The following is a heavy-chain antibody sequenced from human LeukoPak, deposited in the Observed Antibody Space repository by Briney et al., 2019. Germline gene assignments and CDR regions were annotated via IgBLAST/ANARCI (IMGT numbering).Heavy chain of an antibody. CDR3: ARYQYENYYYYYGMDV. V-gene: IGHV5-51*01. J-gene: IGHJ6*02. Sequence: PGESLKISCKGSGYSFTSYWIGWVRQMPGKGLGWMGIIYPGDSDTRYSPSFQGQVTISADKSISTAYLQWSSLKASDTAMYYCARYQYENYYYYYGMDVWGQGTTVTVSS. CDR2: IYPGDSDT. CDR1: GYSFTSYW. D-gene: IGHD2-2*01.